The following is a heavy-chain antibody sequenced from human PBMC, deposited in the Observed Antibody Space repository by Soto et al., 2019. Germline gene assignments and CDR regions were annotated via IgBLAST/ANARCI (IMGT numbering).Heavy chain of an antibody. J-gene: IGHJ2*01. V-gene: IGHV1-69*08. CDR2: IIPALSTT. Sequence: QDQLVQSGAEVKKPGSSVKVSCKAFGGPFSSHTFSWVRQAPGQGLEWMGRIIPALSTTTYAQKFQGRVTITADESVTTVYMELNSLRTDDTAVYYCARPDFGDYWYFDLWGRGTLVTVSS. D-gene: IGHD4-17*01. CDR3: ARPDFGDYWYFDL. CDR1: GGPFSSHT.